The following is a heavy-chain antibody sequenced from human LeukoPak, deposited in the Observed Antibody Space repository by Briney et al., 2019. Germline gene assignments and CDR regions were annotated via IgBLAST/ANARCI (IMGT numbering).Heavy chain of an antibody. D-gene: IGHD6-13*01. CDR1: GYTFTVYY. Sequence: GASVKVSCKASGYTFTVYYMHWVRQAPGQGLEWMGWINPNSGGTNYAQKFQGRVTMTRDTSISTAYMELSRLRSDDTAVYYCARDRDWGSSSWSPPPLDPWGQGTLVTVSS. J-gene: IGHJ5*02. CDR3: ARDRDWGSSSWSPPPLDP. CDR2: INPNSGGT. V-gene: IGHV1-2*02.